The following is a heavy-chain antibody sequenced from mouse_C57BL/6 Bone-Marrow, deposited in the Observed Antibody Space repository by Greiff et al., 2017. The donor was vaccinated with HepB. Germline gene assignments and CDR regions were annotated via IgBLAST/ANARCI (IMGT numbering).Heavy chain of an antibody. CDR1: GFTFSDAW. Sequence: EVKLMESGGGLVQPGGSMKLSCAASGFTFSDAWMDWVRQSPEKGLEWVAEIRNKANNHATYYAESVKGRFTISRDESKSSIYLQMNSLGAEDTGIYYCTREGFPAGFAYWGQGTLVTVSA. CDR2: IRNKANNHAT. CDR3: TREGFPAGFAY. V-gene: IGHV6-6*01. J-gene: IGHJ3*01.